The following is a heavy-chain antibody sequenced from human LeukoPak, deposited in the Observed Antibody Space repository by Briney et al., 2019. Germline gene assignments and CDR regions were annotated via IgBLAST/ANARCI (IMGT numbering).Heavy chain of an antibody. CDR3: ARGQGRWRQYGDY. CDR2: INHSGST. D-gene: IGHD5-24*01. J-gene: IGHJ4*02. Sequence: SETLSLTCAVYGGSFSGYYWSWIRQPPGKGLEWIGEINHSGSTNYNPSLKSRVTISVDTSKNQFSLKLSSVTAADTAVYYCARGQGRWRQYGDYWGQGTLVTVSS. V-gene: IGHV4-34*01. CDR1: GGSFSGYY.